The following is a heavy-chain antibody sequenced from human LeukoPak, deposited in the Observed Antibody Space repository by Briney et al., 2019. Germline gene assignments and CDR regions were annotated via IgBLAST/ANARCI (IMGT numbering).Heavy chain of an antibody. Sequence: GGSLRLSCAASGFTFSSYGMSWVRQAPGKGLEWVSAISGSGGSTYYADSVKGRFTISRDNSKNTLYLQMNSLRAEDTAVYYCAKSLSVILWFGELTFGGQGTLVTVSS. V-gene: IGHV3-23*01. CDR2: ISGSGGST. CDR3: AKSLSVILWFGELTF. CDR1: GFTFSSYG. D-gene: IGHD3-10*01. J-gene: IGHJ4*02.